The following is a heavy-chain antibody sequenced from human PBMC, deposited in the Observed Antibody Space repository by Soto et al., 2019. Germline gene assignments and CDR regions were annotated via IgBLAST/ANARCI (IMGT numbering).Heavy chain of an antibody. CDR2: ISSSSSTI. CDR3: ARVRIVAASKLYGMDV. CDR1: GFTFSGYS. V-gene: IGHV3-48*02. J-gene: IGHJ6*02. D-gene: IGHD6-13*01. Sequence: GGSLRLSCAASGFTFSGYSMNWVRQAPGKGLEWVSYISSSSSTIYYADSVKGRFTISRDNGENSLHLQMNSLRDEDTAVYYCARVRIVAASKLYGMDVWGQGTTVTVSS.